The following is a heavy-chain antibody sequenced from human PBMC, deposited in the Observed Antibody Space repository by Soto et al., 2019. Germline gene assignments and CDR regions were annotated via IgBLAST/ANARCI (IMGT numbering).Heavy chain of an antibody. Sequence: LRLSCAASGFTFSNAWMSWVRQAPGKGLEWVGRIKSKTDGGTTDYAAPVKGRFTISRDDSKNTLYLQMNSLKTEDTAVYYCTTDAITIFGVVDYGMDVWGQGTTVTVSS. CDR2: IKSKTDGGTT. J-gene: IGHJ6*02. V-gene: IGHV3-15*01. CDR3: TTDAITIFGVVDYGMDV. CDR1: GFTFSNAW. D-gene: IGHD3-3*01.